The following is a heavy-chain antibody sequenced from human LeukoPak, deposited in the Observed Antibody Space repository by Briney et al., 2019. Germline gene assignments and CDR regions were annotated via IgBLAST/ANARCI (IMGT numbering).Heavy chain of an antibody. CDR2: IYYSGST. CDR1: GDSISSYY. CDR3: AVDLYGGNFH. Sequence: SATLSLTCTVSGDSISSYYWSWIRQPPGQGLEWIGYIYYSGSTTYNPSLKRRVTTSVETSKNKFSLTLSTVTRADSTAVYYAVDLYGGNFHWGQGTLVTVSS. V-gene: IGHV4-59*01. J-gene: IGHJ4*02. D-gene: IGHD4/OR15-4a*01.